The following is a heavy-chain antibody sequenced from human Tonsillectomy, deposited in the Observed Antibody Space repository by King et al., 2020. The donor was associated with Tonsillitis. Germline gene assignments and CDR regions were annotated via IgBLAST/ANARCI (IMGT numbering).Heavy chain of an antibody. V-gene: IGHV3-30*18. J-gene: IGHJ4*02. CDR1: GFTFRTNG. CDR2: ISYDGSDK. Sequence: VQLVESGGGVVQPGRSLRLSCAASGFTFRTNGMHWVRQAPGKGLEWVAVISYDGSDKYYADSVKGRFTISRDNSKNTLYLQMNSLRAEDTAVYYCAKDRGLWLHHFDYWGQGTLVTVSS. CDR3: AKDRGLWLHHFDY. D-gene: IGHD5-12*01.